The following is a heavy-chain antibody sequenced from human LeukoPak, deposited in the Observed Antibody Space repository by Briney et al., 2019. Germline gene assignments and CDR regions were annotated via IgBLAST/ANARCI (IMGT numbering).Heavy chain of an antibody. D-gene: IGHD6-13*01. V-gene: IGHV1-8*03. J-gene: IGHJ4*02. CDR3: ARGGIAAAGISLVFSY. CDR2: MNPNRGNT. CDR1: GSTFTSYD. Sequence: ASVKVCCKASGSTFTSYDINWVRQATGQGLEWMGWMNPNRGNTGDAQKFQGRVTITRNTSISTAYMELSSLRSEDTAVYYCARGGIAAAGISLVFSYWGQGTLVTVSS.